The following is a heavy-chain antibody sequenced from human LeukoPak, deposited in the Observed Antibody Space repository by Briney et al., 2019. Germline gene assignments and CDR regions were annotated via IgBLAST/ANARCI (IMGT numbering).Heavy chain of an antibody. CDR2: ISGSGGST. Sequence: GSLRLSCAASGFTFSSYAMSWVRQAPGKGLEWVSGISGSGGSTDYVDSVKGRFTISRDNSKNTLYLQMNSLRAEDTAVYYCARPLYYGFWSGYGDWGQGTLVTVSS. V-gene: IGHV3-23*01. CDR3: ARPLYYGFWSGYGD. J-gene: IGHJ4*02. D-gene: IGHD3-3*01. CDR1: GFTFSSYA.